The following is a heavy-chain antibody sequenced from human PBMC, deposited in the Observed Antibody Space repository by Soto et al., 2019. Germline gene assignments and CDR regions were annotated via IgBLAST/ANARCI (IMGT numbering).Heavy chain of an antibody. CDR1: GFTFSSYA. V-gene: IGHV3-23*01. CDR2: ISGSGGST. J-gene: IGHJ4*02. Sequence: EVQLLESGGGLVQPGGSLRLSCAASGFTFSSYAMSWVRQAPGKGLEWVSAISGSGGSTYYADSVKGRFTISRDNSKNTLYLQMNSLRAEDAAVYYCAKDHAAHPTIGCGRDCYLDYWGQGTLVTVSS. D-gene: IGHD2-21*02. CDR3: AKDHAAHPTIGCGRDCYLDY.